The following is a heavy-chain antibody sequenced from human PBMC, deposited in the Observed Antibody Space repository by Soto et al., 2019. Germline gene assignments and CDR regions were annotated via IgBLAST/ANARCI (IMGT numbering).Heavy chain of an antibody. V-gene: IGHV4-4*07. CDR1: GGSISNYF. CDR2: IDNSGST. CDR3: ARGGQDFWSGPFDY. Sequence: SETLSLTCTVSGGSISNYFCNWIRQPAGKGLEWIGRIDNSGSTNYNPSLKSRVTMSADTSRNQFSLKLNSVTAADTAVYYCARGGQDFWSGPFDYWGQGXQVTVSS. D-gene: IGHD3-3*01. J-gene: IGHJ4*02.